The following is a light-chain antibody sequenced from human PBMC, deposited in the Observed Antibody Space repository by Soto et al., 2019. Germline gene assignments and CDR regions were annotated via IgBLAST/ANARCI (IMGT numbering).Light chain of an antibody. J-gene: IGKJ1*01. V-gene: IGKV3-15*01. CDR2: GAF. Sequence: DIVMTQSPATLSVSPGERATLSCRASQSVSSNLAWYQQKRGQAPRLLMYGAFTRATGIPVRFSGSGSGTEFTLIISSLQSEDFAVYYCQQYNDWPRTFGQGTKVETK. CDR3: QQYNDWPRT. CDR1: QSVSSN.